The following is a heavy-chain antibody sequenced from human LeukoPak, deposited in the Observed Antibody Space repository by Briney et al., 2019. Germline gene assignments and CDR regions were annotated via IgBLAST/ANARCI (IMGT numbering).Heavy chain of an antibody. J-gene: IGHJ4*02. V-gene: IGHV3-23*01. CDR2: ISGSGGST. CDR3: VRGGYRGFDYEY. CDR1: GFTFSSYT. Sequence: GSLRLSCAASGFTFSSYTMSWVRQAPGNGLEWVSTISGSGGSTYTADSVKGQFTISRDNSKNMLYLQMNSLRAEDTAVYYCVRGGYRGFDYEYWGQGTLVTVSS. D-gene: IGHD5-12*01.